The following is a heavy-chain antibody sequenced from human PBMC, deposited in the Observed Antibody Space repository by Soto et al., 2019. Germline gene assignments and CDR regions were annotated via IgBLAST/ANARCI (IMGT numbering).Heavy chain of an antibody. Sequence: ASVKVSCKASGYTFTSYAMHWVRQAPGQRLEWMGWINAGNGNTKYSQKFQGRVTITRDTSASTAYMELSSLRSEDTAVYYCASGTYYDFWSGYRFGYYGMDVWGQGTTVTSP. CDR1: GYTFTSYA. V-gene: IGHV1-3*01. J-gene: IGHJ6*02. CDR2: INAGNGNT. CDR3: ASGTYYDFWSGYRFGYYGMDV. D-gene: IGHD3-3*01.